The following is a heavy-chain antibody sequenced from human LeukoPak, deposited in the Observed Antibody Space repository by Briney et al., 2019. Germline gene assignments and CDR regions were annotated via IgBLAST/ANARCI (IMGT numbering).Heavy chain of an antibody. CDR2: IYPGDSDT. CDR3: ARHMVPEDGYNPFDY. Sequence: PGESLKISCKGSGYSFTSYWIGWVRQMPGKGLEWMGIIYPGDSDTRYSPSFQGQVTISADKSISTAYLQWSSLKASDTAMYYCARHMVPEDGYNPFDYWGQGTLVTVSS. CDR1: GYSFTSYW. V-gene: IGHV5-51*01. J-gene: IGHJ4*02. D-gene: IGHD5-24*01.